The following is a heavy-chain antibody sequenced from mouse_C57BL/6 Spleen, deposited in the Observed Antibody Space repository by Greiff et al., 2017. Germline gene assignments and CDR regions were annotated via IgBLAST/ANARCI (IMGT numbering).Heavy chain of an antibody. CDR3: ARNGYGSTVWYFDV. D-gene: IGHD1-1*01. CDR1: GFSLTSYG. V-gene: IGHV2-2*01. J-gene: IGHJ1*03. Sequence: QVQLQQSGPGLVQPSQSLSITCTVSGFSLTSYGVHWVRQSPGKGLEWLGVIWSGGSTDYNAAFISRLSISKDNSKSQVFFKMNSLQADDTAIYYCARNGYGSTVWYFDVWGTGTTVTVSS. CDR2: IWSGGST.